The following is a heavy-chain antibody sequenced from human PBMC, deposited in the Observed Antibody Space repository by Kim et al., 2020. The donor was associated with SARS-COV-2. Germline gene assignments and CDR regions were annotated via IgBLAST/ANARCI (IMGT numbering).Heavy chain of an antibody. J-gene: IGHJ6*01. D-gene: IGHD6-13*01. V-gene: IGHV3-30*04. CDR1: GFTFSSYA. Sequence: GGSLRLSCAASGFTFSSYAMHWVRQAPGKGLEWVAVISYDGSNKYYADSVKGRFTISRDNSKNTLYLQMNSLRAEDTAVYYCARKGYSSSWKTYYGMDV. CDR2: ISYDGSNK. CDR3: ARKGYSSSWKTYYGMDV.